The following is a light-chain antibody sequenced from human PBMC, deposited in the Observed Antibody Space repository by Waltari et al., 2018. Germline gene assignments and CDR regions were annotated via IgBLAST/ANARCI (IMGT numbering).Light chain of an antibody. CDR1: TSDVGNYDL. CDR3: CSYAGRGTYV. J-gene: IGLJ1*01. Sequence: QSALTQPASVSGTPGQSITISCTGTTSDVGNYDLVSWYQQHPGKAPKLLICEVNKRPAGVSMRFSGSKSGNTASLTISGLQAEDEADYYCCSYAGRGTYVFGSGTKVTVL. V-gene: IGLV2-23*02. CDR2: EVN.